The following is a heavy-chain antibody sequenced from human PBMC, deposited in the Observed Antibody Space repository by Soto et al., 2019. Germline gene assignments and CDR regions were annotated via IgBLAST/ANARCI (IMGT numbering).Heavy chain of an antibody. Sequence: QMQLVQSGPEVKKPGTSVKVSCKASGFTFTSSAVQWVRQARRQRLEWIGWIVVGSGNTNYAQKFQERVTITRDMSTSTAYMELSSLRSEDTAVYYCAARGGSSGYYGMDVWGQGTTVTVSS. J-gene: IGHJ6*02. CDR3: AARGGSSGYYGMDV. V-gene: IGHV1-58*01. CDR2: IVVGSGNT. D-gene: IGHD3-16*01. CDR1: GFTFTSSA.